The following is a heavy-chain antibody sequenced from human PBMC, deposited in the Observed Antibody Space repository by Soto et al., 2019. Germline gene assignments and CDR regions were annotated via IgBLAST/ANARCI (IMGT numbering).Heavy chain of an antibody. V-gene: IGHV3-21*06. J-gene: IGHJ4*02. Sequence: GGSLRLSCAASEFTFSAHSMNWVRQAPGKGLEWVSSISRGGDVVYYADSVKGRFTISRDNAENSLFLQMHSLSAEDTAVYYCTREGAEEQWLFDYWGLGTLVTVSS. CDR1: EFTFSAHS. CDR3: TREGAEEQWLFDY. CDR2: ISRGGDVV. D-gene: IGHD6-19*01.